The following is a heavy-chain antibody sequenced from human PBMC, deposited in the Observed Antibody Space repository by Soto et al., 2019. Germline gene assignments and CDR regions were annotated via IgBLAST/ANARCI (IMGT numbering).Heavy chain of an antibody. J-gene: IGHJ3*02. CDR3: AAELYSGGTCCSFEI. Sequence: SVKVSCKTSGFAFGNSAVPWVRQARGQRLEWMGWIVVGSGSTNYEQTFQKRVTITRDMSTSTVHMELSCLSSEDTAVYCCAAELYSGGTCCSFEIWGQGTMVTVSS. CDR1: GFAFGNSA. D-gene: IGHD2-15*01. CDR2: IVVGSGST. V-gene: IGHV1-58*01.